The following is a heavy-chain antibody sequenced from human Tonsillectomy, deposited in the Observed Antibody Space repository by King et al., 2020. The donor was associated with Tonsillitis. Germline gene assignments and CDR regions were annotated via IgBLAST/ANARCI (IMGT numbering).Heavy chain of an antibody. CDR3: ARDPGCSGGSCYSEYWYFDL. V-gene: IGHV1-18*01. CDR2: ISAYNGNT. CDR1: GYTFTSYG. Sequence: QLVQSGAEVKKPGASVKVSCKASGYTFTSYGISWVRQAPGQGLEGMGWISAYNGNTNYAQKLQGRVTMTTDTSTSTAYMELRGLRSDDTAVYYCARDPGCSGGSCYSEYWYFDLWGRGTLVTVSS. J-gene: IGHJ2*01. D-gene: IGHD2-15*01.